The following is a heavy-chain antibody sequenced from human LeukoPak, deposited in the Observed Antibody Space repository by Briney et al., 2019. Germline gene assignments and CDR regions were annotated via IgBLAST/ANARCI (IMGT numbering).Heavy chain of an antibody. J-gene: IGHJ5*02. D-gene: IGHD3-3*01. CDR2: IYDSGST. Sequence: SETLSLTCTVSGVSISSGGYYWRWIRQHPGKGLEWIGYIYDSGSTYYNPSLKSRISVSVDTSEYQVSLKLSSVTAADTAVYYCARALKGAYDFWSGHSGGIWFDPWGQGTLVTVSS. CDR1: GVSISSGGYY. CDR3: ARALKGAYDFWSGHSGGIWFDP. V-gene: IGHV4-31*03.